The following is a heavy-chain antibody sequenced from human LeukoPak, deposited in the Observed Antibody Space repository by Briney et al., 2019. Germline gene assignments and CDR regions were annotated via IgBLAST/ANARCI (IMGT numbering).Heavy chain of an antibody. D-gene: IGHD3-10*01. J-gene: IGHJ4*02. CDR1: GFTFDDYA. CDR3: AKDTYNYVSGTDY. V-gene: IGHV3-9*01. Sequence: GGSLRLSCAASGFTFDDYAMHWVRQAPGKGLEWVSGISWNSGTIDYADSVKGRFTISRDNAKKSLHLQMNSLRAEDTALYYCAKDTYNYVSGTDYWGQGTLVTVSS. CDR2: ISWNSGTI.